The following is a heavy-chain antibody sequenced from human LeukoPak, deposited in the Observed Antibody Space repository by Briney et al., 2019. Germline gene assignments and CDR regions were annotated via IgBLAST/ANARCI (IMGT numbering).Heavy chain of an antibody. Sequence: GASVKVSCKASGYTFTSYDINWVRQATGQGLEWMGWMNPNSGNTGYAQKFQGRVTMTRNTSISTAYMELSSLRSEDTAVYYCARSTPRRITGPKPPRYYFDYWGQGTLVTVSS. CDR3: ARSTPRRITGPKPPRYYFDY. D-gene: IGHD1-20*01. J-gene: IGHJ4*02. V-gene: IGHV1-8*01. CDR2: MNPNSGNT. CDR1: GYTFTSYD.